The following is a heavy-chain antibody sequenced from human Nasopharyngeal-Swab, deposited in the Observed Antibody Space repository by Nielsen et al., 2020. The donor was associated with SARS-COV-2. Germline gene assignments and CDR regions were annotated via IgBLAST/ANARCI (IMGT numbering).Heavy chain of an antibody. J-gene: IGHJ6*02. CDR3: ARDPRGLWDSYGMDV. CDR2: IWYDGSNK. Sequence: GGSLSLSCAASGFTFSSYGMHWVRQAPGKGLEWVAVIWYDGSNKYYADSVKGRFTISRDNSKNTLYLQMNSLRAEDTAVYYCARDPRGLWDSYGMDVWGQGTTVTVSS. V-gene: IGHV3-33*01. D-gene: IGHD1-26*01. CDR1: GFTFSSYG.